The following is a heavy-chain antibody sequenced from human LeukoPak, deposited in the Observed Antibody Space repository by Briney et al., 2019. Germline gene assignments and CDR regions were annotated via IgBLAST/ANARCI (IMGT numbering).Heavy chain of an antibody. CDR3: AKVSYSSGWSSFDP. D-gene: IGHD6-19*01. V-gene: IGHV3-7*01. Sequence: GGSLRLSCAASGFTFSSYWMSWVRQAPGKGLEWVANIKQDGSEKYYVDSVKGRFTISRDNSKNTLYLQMNSLRAEDTAVYYCAKVSYSSGWSSFDPWGQGTLVTVSS. CDR1: GFTFSSYW. J-gene: IGHJ5*02. CDR2: IKQDGSEK.